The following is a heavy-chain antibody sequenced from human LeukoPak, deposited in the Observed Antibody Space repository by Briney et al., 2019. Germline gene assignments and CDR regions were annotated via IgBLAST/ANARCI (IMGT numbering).Heavy chain of an antibody. D-gene: IGHD3-16*01. V-gene: IGHV4-31*03. Sequence: SETLSLTCTVSGGSISSGSHYYQWIRQHPGKGLELIGYIYYTGITSYNPSLKSRVTMSVDTSMNQVSLKVTSLTAADTAVYYCAASSGVTLGRFWGQGALVTVSS. J-gene: IGHJ4*02. CDR3: AASSGVTLGRF. CDR2: IYYTGIT. CDR1: GGSISSGSHY.